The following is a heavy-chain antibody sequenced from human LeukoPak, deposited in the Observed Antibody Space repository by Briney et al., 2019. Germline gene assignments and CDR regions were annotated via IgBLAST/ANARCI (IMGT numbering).Heavy chain of an antibody. V-gene: IGHV1-3*01. Sequence: ASVKVSCKASGYTFTSYAMHWVRQAPGQRLEWMGWINAGNGNTKYSQKFQGRVTTTRDTSASTAYMELSSLRSEDTAVYYCARFPIPYYYDSSGYQYFDYWGQGTLVTVSS. CDR1: GYTFTSYA. CDR2: INAGNGNT. CDR3: ARFPIPYYYDSSGYQYFDY. D-gene: IGHD3-22*01. J-gene: IGHJ4*02.